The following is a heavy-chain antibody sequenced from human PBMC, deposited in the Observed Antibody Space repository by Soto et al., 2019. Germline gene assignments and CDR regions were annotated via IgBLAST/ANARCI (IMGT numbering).Heavy chain of an antibody. Sequence: QVHLVESGGGVVQPGRSLRLSCAASGFTFNNYGMHWARQAPGKGLEWVALISYDGSNKYYPDSVKGRFTISRDNSKNTLYLQMNSLRAEDTAMYYCAGGKYYFDYCGQGTLVTVSS. CDR2: ISYDGSNK. V-gene: IGHV3-33*01. CDR1: GFTFNNYG. CDR3: AGGKYYFDY. D-gene: IGHD1-26*01. J-gene: IGHJ4*02.